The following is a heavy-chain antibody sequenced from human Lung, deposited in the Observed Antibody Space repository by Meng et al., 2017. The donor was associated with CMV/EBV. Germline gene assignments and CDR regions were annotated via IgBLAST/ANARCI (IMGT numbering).Heavy chain of an antibody. CDR2: INPNSGVT. CDR3: ARVGRYSRSRLGD. Sequence: ASXXVSXKASGYTFTGYYMHWVRQAPGQGLEWMGWINPNSGVTNYAQKFQGRVTMTRGTSISTAYMELSRLRSDDTAVYYCARVGRYSRSRLGDWGQGTLVTVSS. V-gene: IGHV1-2*02. J-gene: IGHJ4*02. D-gene: IGHD6-13*01. CDR1: GYTFTGYY.